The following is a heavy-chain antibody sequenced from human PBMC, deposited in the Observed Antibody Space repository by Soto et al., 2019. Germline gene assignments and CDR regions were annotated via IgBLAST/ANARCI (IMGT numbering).Heavy chain of an antibody. CDR3: AKGYCSGGSCRAGGYFQH. CDR1: GFTFSSYA. D-gene: IGHD2-15*01. CDR2: ISGSGGST. V-gene: IGHV3-23*01. J-gene: IGHJ1*01. Sequence: GGSLRLSCAASGFTFSSYAMSWVRQAPGKGMEWVSAISGSGGSTYYADSVKGRFTISRDNSKNTLYLQMNSLRAEDTAVYYCAKGYCSGGSCRAGGYFQHWGQGTLVTVSS.